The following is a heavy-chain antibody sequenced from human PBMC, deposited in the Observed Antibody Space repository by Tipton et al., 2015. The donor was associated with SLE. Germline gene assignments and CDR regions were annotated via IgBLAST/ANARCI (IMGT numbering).Heavy chain of an antibody. Sequence: TLSLTCTVSGGSISRYYWGWIRQPAGKGLEWIGRIYTGGNTKYNPSLEGRVTLSVDASKDQFSLKLSAVSAADTAVYFCARAGEDWWDEHDLWGRGTLVTVSS. CDR1: GGSISRYY. CDR3: ARAGEDWWDEHDL. V-gene: IGHV4-4*07. D-gene: IGHD2-8*02. J-gene: IGHJ2*01. CDR2: IYTGGNT.